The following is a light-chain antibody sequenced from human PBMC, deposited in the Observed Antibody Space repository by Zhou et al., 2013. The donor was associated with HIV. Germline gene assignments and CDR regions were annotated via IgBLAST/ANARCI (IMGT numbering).Light chain of an antibody. CDR1: QDISNF. CDR3: QQFNSYPLT. CDR2: ASS. V-gene: IGKV1-27*01. J-gene: IGKJ4*01. Sequence: DIQMTQSPSSLSASVGDRVTITCRASQDISNFVAWYQHRPGNVPKLLIYASSTLKSGAPSRFSGSGFGTDFTLNISSLEPEDAATYYCQQFNSYPLTFGGGPRWRSN.